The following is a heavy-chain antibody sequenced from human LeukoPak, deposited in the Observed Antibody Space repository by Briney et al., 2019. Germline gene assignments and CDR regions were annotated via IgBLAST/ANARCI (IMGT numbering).Heavy chain of an antibody. Sequence: GGSLRLSCAASGFTFSSYAMSWVRQAPGKGLEWVSAISGSGGSTYYADSVKGRFTISRDNSKNTLYLQMNSLRAEDTAVYYCAKAAYYDSSGYYPPSEFDYWGQGTLVTVSS. D-gene: IGHD3-22*01. V-gene: IGHV3-23*01. CDR1: GFTFSSYA. J-gene: IGHJ4*02. CDR3: AKAAYYDSSGYYPPSEFDY. CDR2: ISGSGGST.